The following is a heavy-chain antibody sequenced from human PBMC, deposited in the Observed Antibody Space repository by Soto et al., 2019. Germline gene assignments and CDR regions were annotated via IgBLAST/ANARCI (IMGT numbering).Heavy chain of an antibody. CDR3: ARQYYDSSGYLLYYYYYGMDV. CDR1: GYSFTSYW. V-gene: IGHV5-10-1*01. Sequence: PGESLKISCKGSGYSFTSYWISWVRQMPGKGLEWMGRIDPSDSYTNYSPSFQGHVTISADKSISTAYLQWSSLKASDTAMYYRARQYYDSSGYLLYYYYYGMDVWGQGTTVTVSS. J-gene: IGHJ6*02. D-gene: IGHD3-22*01. CDR2: IDPSDSYT.